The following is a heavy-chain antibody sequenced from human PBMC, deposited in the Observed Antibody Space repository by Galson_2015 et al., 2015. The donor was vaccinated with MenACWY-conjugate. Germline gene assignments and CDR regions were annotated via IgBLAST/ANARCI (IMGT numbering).Heavy chain of an antibody. CDR1: GGSISSSSYY. Sequence: ETLSLTCTVSGGSISSSSYYWGWIRQPPGKGLEWIGSIYYSGSTYYNPSLKSRVTISVDTSKNQFSLKLSSVTAADTAVYYCARDLMWELLDYWGQGTLVTVSS. CDR2: IYYSGST. J-gene: IGHJ4*02. V-gene: IGHV4-39*07. CDR3: ARDLMWELLDY. D-gene: IGHD1-26*01.